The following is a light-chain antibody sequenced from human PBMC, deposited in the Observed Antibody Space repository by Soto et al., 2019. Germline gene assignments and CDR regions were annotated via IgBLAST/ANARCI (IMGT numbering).Light chain of an antibody. J-gene: IGLJ1*01. CDR1: SSDVGGYNY. CDR2: EVS. CDR3: SSYAGSLYV. Sequence: QSALTQPPSASGSPGQSVTISCTGTSSDVGGYNYVSWYQQHPGKAPKLMIYEVSKRPSAVPDRFSGSKSGNTASLTVSGLQAEDEADYYCSSYAGSLYVFGTGTKLTFL. V-gene: IGLV2-8*01.